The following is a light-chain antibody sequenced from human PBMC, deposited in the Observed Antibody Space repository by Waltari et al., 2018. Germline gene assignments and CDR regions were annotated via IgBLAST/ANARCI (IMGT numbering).Light chain of an antibody. Sequence: EIVLPQSPATLSLSPGERATLSCRASQSVSSYLAWYQQKPGQAPRLLTYDASTRAPGIPARFSGSGAGTDFTLTISRLEPEDFAVYYCQQRSNWEITFGQGTRLEIK. V-gene: IGKV3-11*01. CDR2: DAS. CDR3: QQRSNWEIT. CDR1: QSVSSY. J-gene: IGKJ5*01.